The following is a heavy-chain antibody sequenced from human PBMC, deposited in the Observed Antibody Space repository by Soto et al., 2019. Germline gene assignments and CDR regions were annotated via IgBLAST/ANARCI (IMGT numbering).Heavy chain of an antibody. CDR1: GGSISSYY. J-gene: IGHJ6*03. V-gene: IGHV4-59*12. Sequence: ETLSLTCTVSGGSISSYYWSWIRQPPGKGLEWIGYIYYSGSTNYNPSLKSRVTISVDTSKNQFSLKLSSVTAADTAVYYCASLSPYCSSTSCYGYYYYYMDVWGKGTTVTVSS. CDR3: ASLSPYCSSTSCYGYYYYYMDV. D-gene: IGHD2-2*01. CDR2: IYYSGST.